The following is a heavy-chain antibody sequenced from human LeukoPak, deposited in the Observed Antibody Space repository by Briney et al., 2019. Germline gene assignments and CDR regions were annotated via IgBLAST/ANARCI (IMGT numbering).Heavy chain of an antibody. CDR3: ARGPLGWFGELLGFDY. J-gene: IGHJ4*02. CDR1: GYTFTSYY. Sequence: ASVKVSCKASGYTFTSYYMHWVRQAPGQGLEWMGIINPSGGSTSYAQKFQGRVTMTWDTSTSTVYMELSSLRSEDTAVYYCARGPLGWFGELLGFDYWGQGTLVTVSS. D-gene: IGHD3-10*01. V-gene: IGHV1-46*01. CDR2: INPSGGST.